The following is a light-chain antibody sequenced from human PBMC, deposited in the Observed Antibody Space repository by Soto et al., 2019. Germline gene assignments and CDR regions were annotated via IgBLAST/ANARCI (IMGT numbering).Light chain of an antibody. CDR1: SSDVGGYDY. CDR2: DVI. J-gene: IGLJ1*01. CDR3: SSYSSSNTLFYV. Sequence: QSALTQPASVSGSPGQSITISCSGTSSDVGGYDYVSWYQQHPGKAPKLIIYDVIYRPSGVSDRFSGSKSGNTASLTISGLRAEDEADYHCSSYSSSNTLFYVFSAGTKLTVL. V-gene: IGLV2-14*01.